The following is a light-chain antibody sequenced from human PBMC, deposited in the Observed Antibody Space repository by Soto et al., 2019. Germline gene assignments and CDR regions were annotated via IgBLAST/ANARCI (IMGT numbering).Light chain of an antibody. CDR1: SSDVGGYNY. V-gene: IGLV2-14*01. Sequence: QSVLTQPASVSGSPGQSITISCTGTSSDVGGYNYVSWYQQHPGKAPKLMIYDVSNRPSGVSNRFSGSKSGNTASLPISGLHAEDEADYYCSSYTSSSTYVVFGGGTKLTVL. J-gene: IGLJ2*01. CDR3: SSYTSSSTYVV. CDR2: DVS.